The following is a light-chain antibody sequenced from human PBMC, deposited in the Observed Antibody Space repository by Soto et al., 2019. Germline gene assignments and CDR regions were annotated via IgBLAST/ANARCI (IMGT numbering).Light chain of an antibody. J-gene: IGLJ1*01. CDR1: SSDVGGYNY. CDR3: TSYAGSNNV. CDR2: EVN. Sequence: QSVLTQPPSASGSPGQSVTISCTGTSSDVGGYNYVSWYQHHPGKAPKLIIYEVNKRPSGVPDRFSGSKSGTTASLTVSGLQAEDEADYYCTSYAGSNNVFGTGTKVTVL. V-gene: IGLV2-8*01.